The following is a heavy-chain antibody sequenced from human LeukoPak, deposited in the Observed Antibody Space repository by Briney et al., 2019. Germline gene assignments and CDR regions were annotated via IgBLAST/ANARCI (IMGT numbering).Heavy chain of an antibody. V-gene: IGHV3-23*01. Sequence: TGGSLRLSCAASGFTFSSYAMSWVRQAPGKGLEWVSAISGSGGSTYYADSVKGRFTISRGNSKNTLYLQMNSLGAEDTAVYYCAKAPSPVLRFLEWLNGIDYWGQGTLVTVSS. D-gene: IGHD3-3*01. CDR1: GFTFSSYA. CDR2: ISGSGGST. J-gene: IGHJ4*02. CDR3: AKAPSPVLRFLEWLNGIDY.